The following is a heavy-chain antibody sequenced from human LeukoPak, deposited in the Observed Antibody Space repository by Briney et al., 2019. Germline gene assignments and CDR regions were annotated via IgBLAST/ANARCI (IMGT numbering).Heavy chain of an antibody. D-gene: IGHD6-13*01. Sequence: PGGSLSLSCAASGFPFSSYGMHWVRQAPGKGLEGVAFIRYDGSNKYYADSVKGRFTISRDNSKNTLYLQMNSLRAEDTAVYYCAKGIAAAGTGGYWGQGTLVTVSS. CDR3: AKGIAAAGTGGY. CDR1: GFPFSSYG. V-gene: IGHV3-30*02. J-gene: IGHJ4*02. CDR2: IRYDGSNK.